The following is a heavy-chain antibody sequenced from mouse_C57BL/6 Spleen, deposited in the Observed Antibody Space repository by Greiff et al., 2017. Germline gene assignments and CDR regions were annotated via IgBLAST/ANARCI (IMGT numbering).Heavy chain of an antibody. V-gene: IGHV2-6-1*01. D-gene: IGHD2-2*01. CDR3: ARQDGYDEDYYAMDY. J-gene: IGHJ4*01. CDR1: GFSLTSYG. Sequence: VKLVESGPGLVAPSQSLSITCNVSGFSLTSYGVHWVRQPPGKGLEWLVVIWSDGSTTYNSALKSRLSISKDNSKSQVFLKMNSLQTDDTAMYYCARQDGYDEDYYAMDYWGQGTSVTVSS. CDR2: IWSDGST.